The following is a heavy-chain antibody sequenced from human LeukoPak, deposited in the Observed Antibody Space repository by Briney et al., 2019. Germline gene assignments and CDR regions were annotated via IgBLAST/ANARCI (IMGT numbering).Heavy chain of an antibody. CDR1: GFPFSSYE. Sequence: QPGGSLRLSCAASGFPFSSYEMNWVRQAPGKGLEWVSYISPYDSVYYADSVKGRFTISRDNSKNSLYLQMSSLRTEDTALYYCARDTLSGRYWATRTNFDYWGQGTLVTVSS. CDR3: ARDTLSGRYWATRTNFDY. V-gene: IGHV3-48*03. CDR2: ISPYDSV. D-gene: IGHD1-26*01. J-gene: IGHJ4*02.